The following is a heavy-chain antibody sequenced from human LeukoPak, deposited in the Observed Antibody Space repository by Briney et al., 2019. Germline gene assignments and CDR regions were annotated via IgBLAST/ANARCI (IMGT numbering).Heavy chain of an antibody. CDR1: GGSFSGYY. D-gene: IGHD2-15*01. CDR3: ARASCSGDNCYYFDY. CDR2: INHSGST. J-gene: IGHJ4*02. Sequence: SETLSLTCAVYGGSFSGYYWSWIRQPPGKGLEWIGEINHSGSTNYNPSLKSRVTISVDTSKNQFSLKLSSVTAADTAVYYCARASCSGDNCYYFDYWGQGTLVTVSS. V-gene: IGHV4-34*01.